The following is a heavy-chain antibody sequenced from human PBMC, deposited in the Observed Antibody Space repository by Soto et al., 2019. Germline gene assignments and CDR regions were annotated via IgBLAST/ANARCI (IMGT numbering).Heavy chain of an antibody. CDR1: GYTFTSYG. D-gene: IGHD4-17*01. Sequence: QVQLVQSGAEVKKPGASVKVSCKASGYTFTSYGISWVRQAPGQGLEWMGWISAYNGNTNYAQKLQGRVTMTTDTYXXTAYMELRSLRSDDTAVYYCASAGMTTVTPRYFQHWGQGTLVTVSS. CDR2: ISAYNGNT. CDR3: ASAGMTTVTPRYFQH. V-gene: IGHV1-18*01. J-gene: IGHJ1*01.